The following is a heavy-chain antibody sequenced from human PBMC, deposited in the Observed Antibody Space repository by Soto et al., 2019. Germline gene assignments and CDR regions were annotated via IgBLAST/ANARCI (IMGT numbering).Heavy chain of an antibody. D-gene: IGHD6-13*01. CDR2: INPNSGGT. Sequence: QVQLVQSGAEVKKPGASVKVSCKASGYTFTGYYMHWVRQAPGQGLEWMGWINPNSGGTNYAQKFQGWVTMTRDTSISTAYMGLSRLRSDDTAVYYCARARIAAAGMYYYYGMDVWGQGTTVTVSS. V-gene: IGHV1-2*04. J-gene: IGHJ6*02. CDR1: GYTFTGYY. CDR3: ARARIAAAGMYYYYGMDV.